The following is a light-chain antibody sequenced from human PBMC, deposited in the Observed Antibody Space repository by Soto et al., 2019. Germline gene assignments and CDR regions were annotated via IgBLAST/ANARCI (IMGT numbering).Light chain of an antibody. CDR1: QSLLHSNGYNY. J-gene: IGKJ4*01. Sequence: DIVMTQSPLSLPVTPGEPASISCRSSQSLLHSNGYNYLDWYLQKPGQSPQLLIYLGSNRSSGVPDRFSGSGLGKNFSLKISRVEAEDVGVYFLIPGLQTPLTFGGGTKVDIK. CDR3: IPGLQTPLT. V-gene: IGKV2-28*01. CDR2: LGS.